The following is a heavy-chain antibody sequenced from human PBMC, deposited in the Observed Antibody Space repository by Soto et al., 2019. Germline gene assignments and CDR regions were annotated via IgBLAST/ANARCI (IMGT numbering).Heavy chain of an antibody. J-gene: IGHJ6*02. CDR2: IWYDGSNK. D-gene: IGHD3-16*01. Sequence: AGGSLRHCWGASGGQCLGSGVGWGRQEPGKGLGWVDVIWYDGSNKYYAASVKGRFTISRDNSKNTLYLQMNSLRAEDTAVYYCAREEWGGSTYGMDVWGQGTTVTLSS. CDR1: GGQCLGSG. CDR3: AREEWGGSTYGMDV. V-gene: IGHV3-33*01.